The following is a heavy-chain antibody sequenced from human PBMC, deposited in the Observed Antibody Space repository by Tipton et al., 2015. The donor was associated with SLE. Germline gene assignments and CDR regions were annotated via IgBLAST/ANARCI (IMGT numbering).Heavy chain of an antibody. J-gene: IGHJ4*02. CDR2: IWYDGSNK. CDR1: GFTFSSYG. Sequence: SLRLSCAASGFTFSSYGMHWVRQAPGKGLEWVAVIWYDGSNKYYADSVKGRFTISRDNAKNSLYLQMNSLRAEDTALYYCARGYCSSTSCYGYFDYWGQGTLVTVSS. V-gene: IGHV3-33*01. CDR3: ARGYCSSTSCYGYFDY. D-gene: IGHD2-2*01.